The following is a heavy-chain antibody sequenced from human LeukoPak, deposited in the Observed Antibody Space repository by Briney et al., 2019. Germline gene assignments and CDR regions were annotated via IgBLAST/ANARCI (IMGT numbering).Heavy chain of an antibody. D-gene: IGHD5-18*01. J-gene: IGHJ4*02. CDR3: ARDTAMVVIDKFDY. CDR1: GFTFSSYS. CDR2: ISSSSSYI. V-gene: IGHV3-21*01. Sequence: GGSLRLSCAASGFTFSSYSMNWVRQAPGKGLEWVSSISSSSSYIYYADSVKGRFTISRDNAKNSLYLQMNSLRAEDTAVYYCARDTAMVVIDKFDYRGQGTLVTVSS.